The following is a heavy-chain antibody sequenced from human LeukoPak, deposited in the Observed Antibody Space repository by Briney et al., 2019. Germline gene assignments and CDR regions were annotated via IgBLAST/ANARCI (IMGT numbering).Heavy chain of an antibody. V-gene: IGHV3-7*01. J-gene: IGHJ4*02. CDR3: VRDRGRASVDY. Sequence: GGSLRLSCAASGFTFSSYWMSWVRQAPGKGLEWVANIKLDGSEENYVDSVKGRLTISRDNAKNSLYLQMNSLRVEDTAVYYCVRDRGRASVDYWGQGTLVTVSS. D-gene: IGHD1-26*01. CDR1: GFTFSSYW. CDR2: IKLDGSEE.